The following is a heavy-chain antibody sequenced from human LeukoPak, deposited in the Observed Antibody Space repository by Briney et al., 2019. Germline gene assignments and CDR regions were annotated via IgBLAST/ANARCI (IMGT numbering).Heavy chain of an antibody. CDR2: IYHSGST. CDR3: ARHQTQELY. V-gene: IGHV4-39*01. CDR1: GASISRSSYY. J-gene: IGHJ4*02. Sequence: PSETLSLTCTVSGASISRSSYYWTWIRQPPGKGLEWIGEIYHSGSTNYNPSLKSRASISVGTSKNQFFLRLTSVTAADTAVYYCARHQTQELYWGQGTLVTVSS. D-gene: IGHD1-7*01.